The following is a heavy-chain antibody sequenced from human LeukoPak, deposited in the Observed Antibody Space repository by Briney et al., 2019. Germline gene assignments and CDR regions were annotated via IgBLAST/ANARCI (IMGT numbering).Heavy chain of an antibody. Sequence: GGSLRLSCAASGFTISSYGMHWVRQAPGKGLEWVAVIWYGGSNKYYADSAKGRFTISRDNSKNTLYLQMNSLRAEDTAVYYCAKENLWLGELSYFDYWGQGTLVTVSS. V-gene: IGHV3-30*02. D-gene: IGHD3-10*01. CDR3: AKENLWLGELSYFDY. J-gene: IGHJ4*02. CDR2: IWYGGSNK. CDR1: GFTISSYG.